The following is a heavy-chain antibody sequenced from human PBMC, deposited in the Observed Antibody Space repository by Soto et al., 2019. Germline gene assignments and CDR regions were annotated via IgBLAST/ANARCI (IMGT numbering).Heavy chain of an antibody. CDR2: IYVDDNT. V-gene: IGHV3-53*01. CDR3: ARNPFGVLSDGVVL. J-gene: IGHJ4*02. CDR1: GFSVSTNY. D-gene: IGHD3-3*01. Sequence: EVQVEESGGGLIQPGGSLRLSCAASGFSVSTNYMTWVRQAPGKGLEWVSLIYVDDNTHYANSVKGRFTISRDNSKNILYLQMNSLRAEDTAVYYCARNPFGVLSDGVVLWGQGTLVTVSS.